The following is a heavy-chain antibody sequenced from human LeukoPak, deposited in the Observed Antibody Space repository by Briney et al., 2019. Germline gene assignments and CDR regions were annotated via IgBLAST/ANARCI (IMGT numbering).Heavy chain of an antibody. J-gene: IGHJ4*01. CDR2: ITPGGGT. CDR1: GYTFSSYA. V-gene: IGHV1-2*02. D-gene: IGHD5-24*01. CDR3: ARDRYGDGFAHFDY. Sequence: ASVKVSCKASGYTFSSYAMHWVRQAPGQGLEWMGWITPGGGTNYPQKFQGRVAITWDTSITTTYMDLSRLTSDDTAVYYCARDRYGDGFAHFDYWGHGTLVTVSS.